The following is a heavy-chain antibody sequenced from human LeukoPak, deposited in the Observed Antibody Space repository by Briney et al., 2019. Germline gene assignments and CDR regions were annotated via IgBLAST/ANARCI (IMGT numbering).Heavy chain of an antibody. V-gene: IGHV1-46*01. D-gene: IGHD1-20*01. CDR3: ARDRIIGGSSGRWFDP. CDR1: RYTFTSYC. Sequence: GASVKVSCKASRYTFTSYCMHWVRQAPGQGLEWMGIINPSGGSTSYAQKFQGRVTMTRDTSTSTVYMELSSLRSEDTAVYYCARDRIIGGSSGRWFDPWGQGTLVTVSS. CDR2: INPSGGST. J-gene: IGHJ5*02.